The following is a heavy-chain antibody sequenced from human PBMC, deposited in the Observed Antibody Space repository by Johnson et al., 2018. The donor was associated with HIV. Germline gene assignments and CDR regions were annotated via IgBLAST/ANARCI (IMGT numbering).Heavy chain of an antibody. V-gene: IGHV3-23*04. CDR1: GFTFSSYA. CDR2: ISGSGGST. Sequence: VQLVESGGGLVKPGGSLRLSCAASGFTFSSYAMSWVRQAPGKGLEWVSAISGSGGSTYYADSVKGRFTISRDNSKNTLYLQMNSLRAEDTAVYYCARSGVVGATSAVDAFDIWDQGTMVTVSS. D-gene: IGHD1-26*01. J-gene: IGHJ3*02. CDR3: ARSGVVGATSAVDAFDI.